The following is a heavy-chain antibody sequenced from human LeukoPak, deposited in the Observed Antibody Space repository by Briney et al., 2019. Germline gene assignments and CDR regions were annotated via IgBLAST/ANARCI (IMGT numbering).Heavy chain of an antibody. D-gene: IGHD5-18*01. CDR1: GGSISTYY. CDR2: FYYTGST. CDR3: GRGGYSVIDY. Sequence: PSETLSLTCTVSGGSISTYYWSWIRQPPGKGLDWIGSFYYTGSTNYNPSLRSRVTISLDTSKNQFSLKLSSVTAADTAVYYCGRGGYSVIDYWGQGTLVTVSS. V-gene: IGHV4-59*08. J-gene: IGHJ4*02.